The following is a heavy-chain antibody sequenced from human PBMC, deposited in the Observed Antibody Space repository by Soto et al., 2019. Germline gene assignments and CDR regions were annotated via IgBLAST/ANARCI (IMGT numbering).Heavy chain of an antibody. CDR1: GGSFSGYY. J-gene: IGHJ2*01. Sequence: QVQLQQWGAGLLKPSETLSLTCAVYGGSFSGYYWSWIRQPPGKGLEWIGEINHSGSTNYNPSLKSRCTISVHTSKNQFSLKLSSVTAADTAVYYCARGRGTENPSWYFDLWGRGTLVTVSS. CDR3: ARGRGTENPSWYFDL. V-gene: IGHV4-34*01. D-gene: IGHD1-1*01. CDR2: INHSGST.